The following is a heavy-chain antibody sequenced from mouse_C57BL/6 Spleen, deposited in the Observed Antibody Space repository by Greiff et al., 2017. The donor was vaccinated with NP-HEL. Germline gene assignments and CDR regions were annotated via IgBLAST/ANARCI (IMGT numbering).Heavy chain of an antibody. Sequence: VKLMESGAELVRPGASVTLSCKASGYTFTDYEMHWVKQTPVHGLEWIGAIDPETGGTAYNQKFKGKAILTADKSSSTAYMELRSLTSEDSAVYYCTNWDDYWGQGTTLTVSS. CDR3: TNWDDY. J-gene: IGHJ2*01. CDR2: IDPETGGT. V-gene: IGHV1-15*01. CDR1: GYTFTDYE. D-gene: IGHD4-1*01.